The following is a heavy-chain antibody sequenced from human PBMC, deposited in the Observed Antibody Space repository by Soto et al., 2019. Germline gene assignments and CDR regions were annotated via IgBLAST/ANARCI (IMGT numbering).Heavy chain of an antibody. CDR2: ICYSGST. Sequence: QVELQESGPGLVKPSQTLSLTYTVSGGSISSGGYYWSWIRQHPGKGLEWIGYICYSGSTYYNPSLKSRVTISVDTSKNQFSLKLSSVTAADTAVYYCARGDSSPLDSGVNYWGQGTLVTVSS. CDR3: ARGDSSPLDSGVNY. CDR1: GGSISSGGYY. D-gene: IGHD3-22*01. J-gene: IGHJ4*02. V-gene: IGHV4-31*03.